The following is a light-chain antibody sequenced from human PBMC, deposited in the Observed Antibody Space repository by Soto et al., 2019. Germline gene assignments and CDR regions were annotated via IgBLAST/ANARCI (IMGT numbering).Light chain of an antibody. CDR3: QQANSFPYT. CDR2: AAS. CDR1: QGINNW. V-gene: IGKV1-12*01. Sequence: DIQMTHSPSSVSASVGDRVTITCRASQGINNWLAWYQEKPGKAPKLLIYAASNLQSGVPSRFSGSGSGTDFTLTISSLQPEDFATYYCQQANSFPYTFGQGTRLEIK. J-gene: IGKJ5*01.